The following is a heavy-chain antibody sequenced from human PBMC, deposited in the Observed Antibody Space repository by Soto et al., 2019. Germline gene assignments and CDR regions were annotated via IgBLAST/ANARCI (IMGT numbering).Heavy chain of an antibody. CDR2: IWYDGSNK. CDR3: ARGIRVVTQKNTYYYGMDV. CDR1: GFTFSSYG. J-gene: IGHJ6*02. V-gene: IGHV3-33*01. D-gene: IGHD3-22*01. Sequence: GGSLRLSCAASGFTFSSYGMHWVRQAPGKGLEWVAVIWYDGSNKYYADSVKGRFTISRDNSKNTLYLQMNSLRAEDTAVYYCARGIRVVTQKNTYYYGMDVWGQGTTVTVSS.